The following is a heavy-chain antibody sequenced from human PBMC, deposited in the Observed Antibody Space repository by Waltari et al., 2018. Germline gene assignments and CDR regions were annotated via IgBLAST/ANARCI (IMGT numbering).Heavy chain of an antibody. D-gene: IGHD1-26*01. CDR2: IKQDGSEK. V-gene: IGHV3-7*01. CDR1: GFTFSSYW. Sequence: EVQLVESGGGLVQPGGSLRLSCAASGFTFSSYWMSWVRQAPGKGLEWVANIKQDGSEKYYVDSVKGRFTISRDNAKNSLYLQMNSLRAEDTAVYYCARDSLPRGRADAFDIWGQGTMVTVSS. CDR3: ARDSLPRGRADAFDI. J-gene: IGHJ3*02.